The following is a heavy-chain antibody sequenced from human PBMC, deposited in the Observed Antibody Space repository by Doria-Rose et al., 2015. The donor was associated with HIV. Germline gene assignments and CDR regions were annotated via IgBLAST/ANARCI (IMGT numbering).Heavy chain of an antibody. J-gene: IGHJ4*02. Sequence: VTLKESGPVLVKPTETLTLTCTVSGVSLSSPGMGVSWIRQPPGKALEWLANIFSDDERFYKTSLKSRLTISRGTSRSQVVLTMTDMDPVDTATYYCARIKRSRWYHKYYFDFWGQGTLVIVSA. CDR1: GVSLSSPGMG. CDR3: ARIKRSRWYHKYYFDF. CDR2: IFSDDER. D-gene: IGHD6-13*01. V-gene: IGHV2-26*01.